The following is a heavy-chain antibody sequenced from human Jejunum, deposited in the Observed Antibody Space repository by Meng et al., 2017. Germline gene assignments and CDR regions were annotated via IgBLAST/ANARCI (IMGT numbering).Heavy chain of an antibody. CDR1: GFIFSERW. CDR2: IRYDGSSA. Sequence: DVQLVESGGGLVQPGGSLRLSCAASGFIFSERWLHWVRQAPGKGLVWVSRIRYDGSSANYADFVKGRFTISRDNAKNTPYLQMDSLRAEDTAVYYCAQSDYFHYWGQGALVTVSS. J-gene: IGHJ4*02. V-gene: IGHV3-74*01. CDR3: AQSDYFHY.